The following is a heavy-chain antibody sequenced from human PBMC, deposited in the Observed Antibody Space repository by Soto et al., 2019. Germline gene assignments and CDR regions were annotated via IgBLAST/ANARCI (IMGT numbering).Heavy chain of an antibody. Sequence: QVQLVQSGAEVRKPGASVKVSCKASGYTFTSCTLHWVRQAPGHRPEWMGWINADNGDTKYSQSFQGRVTITRDTSASTVYLEVSSLRSEDTAVYFCARGSNAVVSGLGDFDYWGQGTLVTVSS. CDR3: ARGSNAVVSGLGDFDY. J-gene: IGHJ4*02. CDR1: GYTFTSCT. V-gene: IGHV1-3*01. D-gene: IGHD3-22*01. CDR2: INADNGDT.